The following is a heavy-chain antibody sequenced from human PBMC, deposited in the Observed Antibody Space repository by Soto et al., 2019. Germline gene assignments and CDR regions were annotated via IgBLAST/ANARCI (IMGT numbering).Heavy chain of an antibody. V-gene: IGHV3-66*01. J-gene: IGHJ3*02. CDR2: IYSGGST. D-gene: IGHD1-1*01. CDR3: AREMRTGDDAFDI. CDR1: GFTVSSNY. Sequence: GSLRLSCAASGFTVSSNYMSWVRQAPGKGLEWVSVIYSGGSTYYADSVKGRFTISRDNSKNTLYLQMNSLRAEDTAVYYCAREMRTGDDAFDIWGQGTMVTVSS.